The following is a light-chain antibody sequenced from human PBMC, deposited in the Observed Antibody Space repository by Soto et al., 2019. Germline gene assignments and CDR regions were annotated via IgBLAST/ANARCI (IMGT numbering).Light chain of an antibody. CDR3: QQRHMWPIT. J-gene: IGKJ5*01. V-gene: IGKV1-39*01. CDR1: QDITNY. CDR2: DAY. Sequence: DIQMTQSPSSLSASVGDRVTITCRASQDITNYLNWYQQKPGKAPRLLIYDAYNRATGIPPRFSGSGSGTDFTLTISSLEPEDSAVYYCQQRHMWPITFGQGTRLEIK.